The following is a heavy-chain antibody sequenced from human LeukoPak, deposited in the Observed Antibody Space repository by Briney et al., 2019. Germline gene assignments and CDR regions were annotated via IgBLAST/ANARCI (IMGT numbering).Heavy chain of an antibody. Sequence: GGSLRLACAASGFTFTRYWMAWVRQAPGKGLEWVANIKQDGSEQYHVDSVRGRFTMSRDNTKNIVFLQMDSLRVEDTAVYYCARVSRSGYYGEYWGQGTTVTVSS. D-gene: IGHD3-3*01. CDR2: IKQDGSEQ. J-gene: IGHJ4*02. CDR1: GFTFTRYW. CDR3: ARVSRSGYYGEY. V-gene: IGHV3-7*01.